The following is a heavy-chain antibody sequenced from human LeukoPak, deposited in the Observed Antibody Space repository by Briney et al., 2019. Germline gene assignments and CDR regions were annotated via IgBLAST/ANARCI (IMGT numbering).Heavy chain of an antibody. Sequence: GGSLRLSCAASGFSFSAYWMHWVRQTPEKGLVWVSHINSDGSHATYADSVKGRFTISRDNAKNTLYLQMNSLRDEDTALYYCARAPPGSSGGYFDYWGQGVLVTVSS. V-gene: IGHV3-74*01. J-gene: IGHJ4*02. CDR2: INSDGSHA. CDR3: ARAPPGSSGGYFDY. D-gene: IGHD2-8*02. CDR1: GFSFSAYW.